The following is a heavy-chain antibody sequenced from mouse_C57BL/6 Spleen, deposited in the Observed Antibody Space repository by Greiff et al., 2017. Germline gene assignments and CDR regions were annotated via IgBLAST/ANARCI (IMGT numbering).Heavy chain of an antibody. J-gene: IGHJ4*01. V-gene: IGHV1-72*01. CDR2: IDPNSGGT. Sequence: QVQLQQPGAELVKPGASVKLSCKASGYTFTSSWMHWVKQRPGRGLEWIGRIDPNSGGTKYNEKFKSKATLTVDKPASTAYMQLSSLTSEDSAVEYCAISSDGYYDYAMDYWGQGTSVTVSS. D-gene: IGHD2-3*01. CDR1: GYTFTSSW. CDR3: AISSDGYYDYAMDY.